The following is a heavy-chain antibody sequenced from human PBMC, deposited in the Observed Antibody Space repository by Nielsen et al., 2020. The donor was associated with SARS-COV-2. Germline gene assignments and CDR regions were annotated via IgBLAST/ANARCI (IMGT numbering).Heavy chain of an antibody. Sequence: GGSLRLSCSASGFTFSSYAMHWVRQAPGKGLEYVSAISSNGGSTYYADSVKGRFTISRDNSKNTLYLQMSSLRAEDTAVYYCVKGQSAVAGTFYYFDYWGQGTLVTVSS. D-gene: IGHD6-19*01. V-gene: IGHV3-64D*06. CDR2: ISSNGGST. CDR1: GFTFSSYA. CDR3: VKGQSAVAGTFYYFDY. J-gene: IGHJ4*02.